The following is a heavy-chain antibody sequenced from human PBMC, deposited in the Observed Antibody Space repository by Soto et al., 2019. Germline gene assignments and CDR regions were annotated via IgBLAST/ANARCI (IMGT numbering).Heavy chain of an antibody. V-gene: IGHV1-69*13. Sequence: SVKVSCKASGGTFSSYAISWVRQAPGQGLEWMGGIIPIFGTANYAQKFQGRVTITADESTSTAYMELSSLRSEDTAVYYCAGGRDRWSVAAPLEHFDIWGQGTMV. J-gene: IGHJ3*02. CDR3: AGGRDRWSVAAPLEHFDI. D-gene: IGHD2-15*01. CDR1: GGTFSSYA. CDR2: IIPIFGTA.